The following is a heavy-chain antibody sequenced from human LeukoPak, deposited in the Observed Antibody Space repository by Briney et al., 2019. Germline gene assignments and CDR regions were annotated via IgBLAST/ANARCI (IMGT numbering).Heavy chain of an antibody. V-gene: IGHV3-30*14. CDR1: GFTFSNYA. CDR3: ARDLPWFDP. J-gene: IGHJ5*02. Sequence: GGSLRLSCAASGFTFSNYAMHWVRQAPGEGLEWVALISFDGSNKDYADSVKGRFTISRDNSKNTLYLQMNSLRAEDTAVYYCARDLPWFDPWGQGTLVTVSS. CDR2: ISFDGSNK.